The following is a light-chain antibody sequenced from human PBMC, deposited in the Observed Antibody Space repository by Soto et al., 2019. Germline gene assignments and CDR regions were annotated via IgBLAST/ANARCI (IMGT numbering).Light chain of an antibody. CDR1: SSVVGGYNY. CDR2: DVS. V-gene: IGLV2-14*01. CDR3: SSYTSSGTLD. J-gene: IGLJ1*01. Sequence: QSALTQPASVSGSPGQSITISCTGTSSVVGGYNYVSWYQQHPGKAPKLMIYDVSNRPSGVSNRFSGSKSGNTASLTISGLQAEDEADYYCSSYTSSGTLDFGTGTKVTVL.